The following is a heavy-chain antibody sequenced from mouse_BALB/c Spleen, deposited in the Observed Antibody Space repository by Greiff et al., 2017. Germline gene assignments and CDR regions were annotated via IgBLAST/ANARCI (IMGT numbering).Heavy chain of an antibody. J-gene: IGHJ4*01. D-gene: IGHD1-1*01. CDR1: GYTFTSYY. V-gene: IGHV1S81*02. Sequence: QVQLQQPGAELVKPGASVKLCKASGYTFTSYYMYWVKQRPGQGLEWIGGINPSNGGTNFNEKFKSKATLTVDNSSSTAYMQLSSLTSEDSAVYYCTRRGYYVSSYEDYAMDYWGQGTSVTVSS. CDR2: INPSNGGT. CDR3: TRRGYYVSSYEDYAMDY.